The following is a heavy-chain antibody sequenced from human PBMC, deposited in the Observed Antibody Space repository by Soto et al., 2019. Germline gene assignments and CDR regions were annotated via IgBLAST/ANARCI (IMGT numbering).Heavy chain of an antibody. CDR3: ARTRDVYGDYVGPFDY. CDR1: GGSISSGGYY. Sequence: QVQLQESGPGLVKPSQTLSLTCTVSGGSISSGGYYWSWIRQHPGKGLEWIGYIYYRGSTYYNPSLKSRVTISVDTSKNQFSLKLSSVTAADTAVYYCARTRDVYGDYVGPFDYWGQGTLVTVSS. CDR2: IYYRGST. J-gene: IGHJ4*02. D-gene: IGHD4-17*01. V-gene: IGHV4-31*03.